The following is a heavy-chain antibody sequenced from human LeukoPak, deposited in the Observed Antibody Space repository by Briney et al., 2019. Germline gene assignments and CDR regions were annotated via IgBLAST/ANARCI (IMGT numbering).Heavy chain of an antibody. CDR1: GGSFSGYY. D-gene: IGHD1-14*01. CDR2: INHSGST. V-gene: IGHV4-34*01. Sequence: PSETLSLTCAVYGGSFSGYYWSWIRQPPGKGLEWIGEINHSGSTNYNPSLKSRVTISVDTSKNQFSLKLSSVTAADTSVYYCARHHVGSRFTTTGGFDPWGQGTLVTVSS. J-gene: IGHJ5*02. CDR3: ARHHVGSRFTTTGGFDP.